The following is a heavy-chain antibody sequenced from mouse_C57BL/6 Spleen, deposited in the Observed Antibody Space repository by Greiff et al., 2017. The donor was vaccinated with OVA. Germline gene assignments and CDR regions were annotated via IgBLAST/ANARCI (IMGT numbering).Heavy chain of an antibody. CDR1: GYAFSSSW. CDR3: ARSGGAAWFAY. J-gene: IGHJ3*01. CDR2: IYPGDGDT. D-gene: IGHD1-1*02. V-gene: IGHV1-82*01. Sequence: VQLQQSGPELVKPGASVKISCKASGYAFSSSWMNWVKQRPGKGLEWIGRIYPGDGDTNYNGKFKGKATLTADKSSSTAYMQLSSLTSEDSAVYFCARSGGAAWFAYWGQGTLVTVSA.